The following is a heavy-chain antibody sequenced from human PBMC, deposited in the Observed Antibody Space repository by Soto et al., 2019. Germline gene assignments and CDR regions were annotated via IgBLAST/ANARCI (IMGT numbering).Heavy chain of an antibody. CDR1: GYTLTELS. Sequence: VASVKVSCKVSGYTLTELSMHWVRQAPGKGLEWMGGFDPEDGETIYAQKFQGRVTMTEDTSTDTAYMELSSLRSEDTAVYYCATDLRYYYHSSGYYDLGSWGQGTLVTVSS. J-gene: IGHJ5*02. D-gene: IGHD3-22*01. CDR3: ATDLRYYYHSSGYYDLGS. V-gene: IGHV1-24*01. CDR2: FDPEDGET.